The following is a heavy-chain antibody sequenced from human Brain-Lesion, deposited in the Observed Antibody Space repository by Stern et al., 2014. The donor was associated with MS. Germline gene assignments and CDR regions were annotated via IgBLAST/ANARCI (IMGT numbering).Heavy chain of an antibody. D-gene: IGHD3-3*01. J-gene: IGHJ6*02. Sequence: QVQLVQSGAEVKMPGASVKVSCKVSGYTLTELSMHWVRQAPGKGLEWMGGFDPEDGETIYAQKFQGRVTMTEDTSTDTAYMELSSLRSEDTAVYYCATDRDDFRSGYSAPTKGYGPDVWGQGTTVTVTS. V-gene: IGHV1-24*01. CDR3: ATDRDDFRSGYSAPTKGYGPDV. CDR2: FDPEDGET. CDR1: GYTLTELS.